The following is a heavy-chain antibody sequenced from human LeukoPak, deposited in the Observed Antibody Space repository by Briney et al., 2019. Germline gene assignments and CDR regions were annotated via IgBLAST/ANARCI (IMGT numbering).Heavy chain of an antibody. CDR1: GFTFDDYG. D-gene: IGHD1-26*01. CDR2: INWNGGST. V-gene: IGHV3-20*04. J-gene: IGHJ6*03. CDR3: ARESLLGYYMDV. Sequence: PGGSLRLSCAASGFTFDDYGMSWVRQAPGKGLEWVSGINWNGGSTGYADSVKGRFAISRDNAKNSLYLLMNSLRAEDTALYYCARESLLGYYMDVWGKGTTVTVSS.